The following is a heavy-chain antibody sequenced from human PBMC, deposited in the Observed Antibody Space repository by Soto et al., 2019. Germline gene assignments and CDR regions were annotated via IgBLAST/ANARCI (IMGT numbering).Heavy chain of an antibody. D-gene: IGHD6-19*01. CDR3: AKGAVAGTPTSYYYYGMDV. V-gene: IGHV1-69*12. CDR1: GGTFRTYA. CDR2: IIPIFGTI. Sequence: QVQLLQSGAEVKKPGSSVRVSCEASGGTFRTYAISWVRQDPGQGLEWMGEIIPIFGTINYAQKFQGRLPIAADESTATVYMALSSLRSADTALYYCAKGAVAGTPTSYYYYGMDVWGQGTTVTVSS. J-gene: IGHJ6*02.